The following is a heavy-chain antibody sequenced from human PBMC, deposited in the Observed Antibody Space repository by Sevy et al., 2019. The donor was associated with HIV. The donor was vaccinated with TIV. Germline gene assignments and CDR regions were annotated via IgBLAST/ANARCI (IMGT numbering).Heavy chain of an antibody. CDR2: IKQDGSDK. CDR1: GFTFSSHW. V-gene: IGHV3-7*01. D-gene: IGHD6-13*01. J-gene: IGHJ6*02. CDR3: ARDTGGIGMDV. Sequence: GGSLRLSCAASGFTFSSHWMSWVRQAPGKGLEWVANIKQDGSDKYYVDSVKGRFTSSRVNAKNSLSLQMNSLRAEDTAVYYCARDTGGIGMDVWGQGTTVTVSS.